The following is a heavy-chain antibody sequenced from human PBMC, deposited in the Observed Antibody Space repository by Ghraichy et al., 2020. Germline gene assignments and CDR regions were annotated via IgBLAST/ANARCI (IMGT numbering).Heavy chain of an antibody. CDR1: RFTFSGYW. V-gene: IGHV3-7*01. Sequence: GGSLRLSCAASRFTFSGYWMNWVRQAPGKGLEWVANIKQDGSEKYYVDSVKGRFTISRDNGKNSLYLQMNSLRAEDTAVYYCARETDSSNFWSGYLGWGQGTLVTVSS. CDR3: ARETDSSNFWSGYLG. D-gene: IGHD3-3*01. J-gene: IGHJ1*01. CDR2: IKQDGSEK.